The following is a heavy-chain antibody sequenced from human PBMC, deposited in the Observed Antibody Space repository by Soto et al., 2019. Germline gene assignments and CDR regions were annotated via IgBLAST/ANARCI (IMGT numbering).Heavy chain of an antibody. CDR1: GGSFSGYY. Sequence: QVQLQQWGAGLLKPSETLSLTCAVYGGSFSGYYWSWIRQPPGKGLEWIEEINHSGSTNYNPSLKSRVTISVDTSKNQFSLKLSSVTAADTAVYYCARGPAGGCSSTSCYPGWFDPWGQGTLVTVSS. CDR2: INHSGST. V-gene: IGHV4-34*01. J-gene: IGHJ5*02. CDR3: ARGPAGGCSSTSCYPGWFDP. D-gene: IGHD2-2*01.